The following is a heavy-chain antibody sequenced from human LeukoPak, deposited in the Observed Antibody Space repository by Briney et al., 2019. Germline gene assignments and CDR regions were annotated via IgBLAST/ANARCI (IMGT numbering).Heavy chain of an antibody. CDR2: INHSGST. Sequence: SETLSLTCAVNVGPFSGYYWSWVRQPPGKGLEWIGEINHSGSTNYNPSLKSRVTISVDSSNSQFSLKLTSVTAADTAVYYCATKTSLTYYDHRREVFGLDVWGQGTTITVSS. CDR1: VGPFSGYY. J-gene: IGHJ6*02. D-gene: IGHD3-3*01. V-gene: IGHV4-34*01. CDR3: ATKTSLTYYDHRREVFGLDV.